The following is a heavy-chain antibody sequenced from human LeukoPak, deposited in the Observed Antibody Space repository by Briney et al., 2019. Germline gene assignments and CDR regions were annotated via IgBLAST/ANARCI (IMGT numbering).Heavy chain of an antibody. CDR1: GFTFSSYA. Sequence: QPGGSLRLSCAASGFTFSSYAMSWVRQAPGKGLEWVSAISGSGGSTYYADSVKGRFTISRDNSKNTLYLQMNSLRAEDTAVYYCATIYSGSYLSPFDYWGQEPWSPSPQ. V-gene: IGHV3-23*01. CDR3: ATIYSGSYLSPFDY. D-gene: IGHD1-26*01. CDR2: ISGSGGST. J-gene: IGHJ4*01.